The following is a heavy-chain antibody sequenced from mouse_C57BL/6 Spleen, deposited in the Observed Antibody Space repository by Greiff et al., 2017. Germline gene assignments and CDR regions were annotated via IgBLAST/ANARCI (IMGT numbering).Heavy chain of an antibody. Sequence: VKLMESGAELVRPGTSVKVSCKASGYAFTNYLIEWVKQRPGQGLEWIGVINPGSGGTNYNEKFKGKATLTADKSSSTAYMHLSSLTSEDSAVYFCARDYGRSYYWYFDVWGTGTTVTVSS. CDR2: INPGSGGT. V-gene: IGHV1-54*01. J-gene: IGHJ1*03. D-gene: IGHD1-1*01. CDR3: ARDYGRSYYWYFDV. CDR1: GYAFTNYL.